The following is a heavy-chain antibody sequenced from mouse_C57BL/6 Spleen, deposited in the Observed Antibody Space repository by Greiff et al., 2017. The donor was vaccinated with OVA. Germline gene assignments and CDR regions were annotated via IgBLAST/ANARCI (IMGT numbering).Heavy chain of an antibody. CDR3: ARSPTGYFDY. CDR1: GYTFTDYY. Sequence: VQLQQPGPELVKPGASVKISCKASGYTFTDYYMNWVKQSHGKSLEWIGDINPNNGGTSYNQKFKGKATLTVDKSSSTAYMELRSLTSEDSAVYYCARSPTGYFDYWGQGTTLTVSS. V-gene: IGHV1-26*01. CDR2: INPNNGGT. D-gene: IGHD4-1*01. J-gene: IGHJ2*01.